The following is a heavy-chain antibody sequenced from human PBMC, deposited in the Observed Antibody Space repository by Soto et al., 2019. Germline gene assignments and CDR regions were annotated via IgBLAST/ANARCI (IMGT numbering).Heavy chain of an antibody. J-gene: IGHJ5*02. D-gene: IGHD2-15*01. Sequence: SETLSLTCTVSGVSISSYYWSWIRQPPGKGLEWIGYIYYSGSTNYNPSLKSRVTISVDTSKNQFSLKLSSVTAADTAVYYCARGVARDCSGGSCYQNWFDPWGQGTLVTVSS. CDR1: GVSISSYY. CDR3: ARGVARDCSGGSCYQNWFDP. CDR2: IYYSGST. V-gene: IGHV4-59*01.